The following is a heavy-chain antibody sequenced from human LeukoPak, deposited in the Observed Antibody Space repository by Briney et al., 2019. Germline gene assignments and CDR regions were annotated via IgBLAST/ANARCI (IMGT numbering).Heavy chain of an antibody. CDR2: ISASGGST. V-gene: IGHV3-23*01. J-gene: IGHJ4*02. Sequence: GGSLRLSCAASGFTFSSYAMSWVRQAPGKGLEWVSGISASGGSTYYADSVKGRFTISRDNAKNSLYLQMNSLRAEDTALYYCAKSLGPIAALSHWGQGTLVTVSS. CDR3: AKSLGPIAALSH. D-gene: IGHD6-6*01. CDR1: GFTFSSYA.